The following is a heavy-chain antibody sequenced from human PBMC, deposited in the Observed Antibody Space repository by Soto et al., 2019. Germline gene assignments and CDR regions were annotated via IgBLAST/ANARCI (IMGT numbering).Heavy chain of an antibody. D-gene: IGHD1-26*01. Sequence: QVQLQESGPGLVKPSETLSLTCTVSGGSISSYYWSWIRQPPGKGLEWIGFIYYNGSTNYNPSLTSRVPITGDTSKNQFSLKLSSVTAADTAVYYCARRYGGNLAYWGQGTLVTVSS. CDR3: ARRYGGNLAY. J-gene: IGHJ4*02. V-gene: IGHV4-59*08. CDR1: GGSISSYY. CDR2: IYYNGST.